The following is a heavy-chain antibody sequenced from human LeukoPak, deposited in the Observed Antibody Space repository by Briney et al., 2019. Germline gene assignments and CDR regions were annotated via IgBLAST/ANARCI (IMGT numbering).Heavy chain of an antibody. J-gene: IGHJ4*02. CDR1: GGSFSGYY. D-gene: IGHD1-14*01. CDR2: INHSGST. V-gene: IGHV4-34*01. CDR3: ARGRGNRRGQFDY. Sequence: SETLSLTCAVYGGSFSGYYWSWIRQPPGKGLEWIGEINHSGSTNYNPSLKSRVTISVDTSKNQFSLKLSSVTAADTAVYYCARGRGNRRGQFDYWGQGTLVTVSS.